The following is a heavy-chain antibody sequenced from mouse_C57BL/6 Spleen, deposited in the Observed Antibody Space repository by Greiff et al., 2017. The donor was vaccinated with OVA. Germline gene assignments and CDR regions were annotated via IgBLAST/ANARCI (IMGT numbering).Heavy chain of an antibody. CDR3: TRLGTTVVAKGPIDY. CDR2: IYPGNSDT. D-gene: IGHD1-1*01. Sequence: VQLQQSGTVLARPGASVKMSCKTSGYTFTSYWMHWVKQRPGQGLEWIGAIYPGNSDTSYNQKFKGKAKLTAVTSASPAYMELSSLTNEDSAVYYCTRLGTTVVAKGPIDYWGQGTTLTVSS. J-gene: IGHJ2*01. CDR1: GYTFTSYW. V-gene: IGHV1-5*01.